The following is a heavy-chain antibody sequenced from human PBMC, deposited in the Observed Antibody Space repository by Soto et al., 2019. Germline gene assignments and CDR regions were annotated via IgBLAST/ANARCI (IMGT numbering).Heavy chain of an antibody. V-gene: IGHV3-48*02. CDR2: FGTSRKYI. J-gene: IGHJ3*02. Sequence: GGSLRLSCAASGYTFSDYSMNWVRQAQGKGMEWVSYFGTSRKYIFYADSVRGRFTISRDDVKNSLYLQMNSLRDEDTAVYYCVRDRDWAFDIWGQGTMVTVSS. D-gene: IGHD3-9*01. CDR3: VRDRDWAFDI. CDR1: GYTFSDYS.